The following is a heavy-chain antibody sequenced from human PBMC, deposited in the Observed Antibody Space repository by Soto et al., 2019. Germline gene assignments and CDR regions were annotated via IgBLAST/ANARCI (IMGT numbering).Heavy chain of an antibody. J-gene: IGHJ3*02. D-gene: IGHD2-21*01. CDR2: ISYDGSNK. CDR3: AKDPIGDYVSCFDI. Sequence: GGSLRLSCAASGFTFSSYAMHWVRQAPGKGLEWVAVISYDGSNKYYADSVKGRFTISRDNSKNTLYLQMSSLRADDTALFYCAKDPIGDYVSCFDIRGQGTMGTGSS. CDR1: GFTFSSYA. V-gene: IGHV3-30-3*01.